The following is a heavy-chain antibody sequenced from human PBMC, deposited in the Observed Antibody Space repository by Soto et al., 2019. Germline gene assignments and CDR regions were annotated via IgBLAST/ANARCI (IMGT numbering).Heavy chain of an antibody. CDR1: GFTFDDYA. V-gene: IGHV3-9*01. CDR2: ISWNSGSI. CDR3: AKDRGYSGYGGYDAFDI. D-gene: IGHD5-12*01. Sequence: GGSLRLSCAASGFTFDDYAMHWVRQAPGKGLEWVSGISWNSGSIGYADSVKGRFTISRDNAKNSLYLQMNSLRAEDTALYYCAKDRGYSGYGGYDAFDIWGQGTMVTVSS. J-gene: IGHJ3*02.